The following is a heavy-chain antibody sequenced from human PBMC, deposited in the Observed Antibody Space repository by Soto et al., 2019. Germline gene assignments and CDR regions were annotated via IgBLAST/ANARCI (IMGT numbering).Heavy chain of an antibody. CDR3: ARGVRSDY. V-gene: IGHV1-3*01. Sequence: ASVKISSKASGYTFTSYAMHWVRQAPGQRLEWMGWINAGNGNTKYSQKFQGRVTMTRNTSISTAYLELSSLRSEDTAVYYCARGVRSDYWAQGTLVTVSS. J-gene: IGHJ4*02. CDR1: GYTFTSYA. D-gene: IGHD2-8*01. CDR2: INAGNGNT.